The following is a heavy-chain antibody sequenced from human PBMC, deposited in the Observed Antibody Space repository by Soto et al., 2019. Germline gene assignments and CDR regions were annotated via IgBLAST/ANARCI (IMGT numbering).Heavy chain of an antibody. CDR2: IWYDGSNK. CDR1: GFTFSSYG. V-gene: IGHV3-33*01. Sequence: QVQLVESGGGVVQPGRSLRLSCAASGFTFSSYGMHWVRQAPGKGLEWVAVIWYDGSNKYYADSVKGRFTISRDNSKNTLYLQMNSLRAEDTAVYYCARSKLNTVTSECFDYWGQGTLVTVSS. CDR3: ARSKLNTVTSECFDY. D-gene: IGHD4-17*01. J-gene: IGHJ4*02.